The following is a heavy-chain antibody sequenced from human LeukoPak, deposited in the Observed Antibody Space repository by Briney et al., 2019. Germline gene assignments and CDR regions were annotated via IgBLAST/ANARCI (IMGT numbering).Heavy chain of an antibody. Sequence: ASVKVSCKASGYSFTDYYMHWVRQAPGHGLEWMGWINPNSGGTKYAQEFKGRVTMTRDTSLSTAYMELNSLKSDDTAVYFCARGVSVVTAYYFDDWGQGTLVTVSS. CDR3: ARGVSVVTAYYFDD. J-gene: IGHJ4*02. CDR1: GYSFTDYY. V-gene: IGHV1-2*02. D-gene: IGHD4-23*01. CDR2: INPNSGGT.